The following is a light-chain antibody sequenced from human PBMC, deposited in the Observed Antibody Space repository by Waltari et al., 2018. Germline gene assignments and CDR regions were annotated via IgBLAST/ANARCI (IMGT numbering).Light chain of an antibody. V-gene: IGLV2-8*01. Sequence: QSALPQPPSASGSPGQSVTISCTGTGSGASAPWYQQLPGKAPKLLIYEVSKRPSGVPDRFSGSKSGNTASLTVSGLQAEDEGDYYCSSDAVSNNFYDFGSGTKVTVL. CDR1: GSGAS. J-gene: IGLJ1*01. CDR2: EVS. CDR3: SSDAVSNNFYD.